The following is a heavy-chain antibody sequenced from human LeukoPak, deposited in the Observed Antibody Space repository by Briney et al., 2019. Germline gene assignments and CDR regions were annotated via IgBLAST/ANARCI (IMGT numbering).Heavy chain of an antibody. CDR1: GGSISSRSYF. J-gene: IGHJ4*02. CDR3: ARAGENDILTGCQYYFDS. CDR2: IYYSGSP. V-gene: IGHV4-39*01. D-gene: IGHD3-9*01. Sequence: PSETLSLTCTVSGGSISSRSYFWGWIRQPPGKGLEWIANIYYSGSPYYNPSLKSRVAISVDTSKNQFSLRLSSVTAADTAVYYCARAGENDILTGCQYYFDSWGQGTLVTVSS.